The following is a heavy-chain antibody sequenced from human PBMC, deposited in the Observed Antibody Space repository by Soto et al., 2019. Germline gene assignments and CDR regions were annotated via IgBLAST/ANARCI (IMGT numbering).Heavy chain of an antibody. Sequence: PSETLSLTCAVYGGSFSGYYWSWIRQPPGKGLEWIGEINHSGSTNYNPSLKSRVTISVDTSKNQFSLKLSSVTAADKAVYYCAGTYYYDSSGRSSYYGMDVCGHGTTLTV. CDR2: INHSGST. CDR1: GGSFSGYY. D-gene: IGHD3-22*01. J-gene: IGHJ6*02. CDR3: AGTYYYDSSGRSSYYGMDV. V-gene: IGHV4-34*01.